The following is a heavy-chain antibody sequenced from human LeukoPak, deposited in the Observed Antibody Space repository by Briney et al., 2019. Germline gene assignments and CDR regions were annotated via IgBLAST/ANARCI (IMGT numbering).Heavy chain of an antibody. Sequence: GGSLRLSCAASGFTFSSYAMHWVRQAPGKGLEWVAVISYDGSNKYYADSVKGRFTISRDNSKNTLYLQMNSLRAEDTAVYYCARGPSIFVVDYWGQGTLVTVSS. CDR1: GFTFSSYA. CDR2: ISYDGSNK. V-gene: IGHV3-30*04. D-gene: IGHD2-21*01. J-gene: IGHJ4*02. CDR3: ARGPSIFVVDY.